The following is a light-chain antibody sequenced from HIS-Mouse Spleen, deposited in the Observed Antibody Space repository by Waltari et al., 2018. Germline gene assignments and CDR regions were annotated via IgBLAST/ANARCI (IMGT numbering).Light chain of an antibody. Sequence: DIVMTQSPDSLAVSLGERATINCKSSQSVLYSSNNKNYLAWYQQKPGQPPKLLIYCASTRESGVPDRFSGSGSGTDVTLTISSLQAEDVAVYYCQQYYSTPTFGGGTKVEIK. CDR3: QQYYSTPT. J-gene: IGKJ4*01. CDR1: QSVLYSSNNKNY. CDR2: CAS. V-gene: IGKV4-1*01.